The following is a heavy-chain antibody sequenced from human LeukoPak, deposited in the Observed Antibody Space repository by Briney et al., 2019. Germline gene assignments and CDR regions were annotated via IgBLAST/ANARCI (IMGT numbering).Heavy chain of an antibody. CDR3: AKDIGGDGYCSGGSCLEAFDI. Sequence: GGSLRLSCAASGFTFSSYWMSWVRQAPGKGLEWVANIKQDGSEKYYVDSVKGRFTISKDNAKNSLYLQMNSLRAEDTAVYYCAKDIGGDGYCSGGSCLEAFDIWGQGTMVAVSS. D-gene: IGHD2-15*01. V-gene: IGHV3-7*01. CDR2: IKQDGSEK. CDR1: GFTFSSYW. J-gene: IGHJ3*02.